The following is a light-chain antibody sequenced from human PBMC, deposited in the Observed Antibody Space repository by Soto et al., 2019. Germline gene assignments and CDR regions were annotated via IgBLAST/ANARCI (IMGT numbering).Light chain of an antibody. V-gene: IGLV2-14*01. CDR3: SSFTSSTTYV. Sequence: QSVLTQPASVSGSPGQSITISCTGSSSDVGGYKYVSWYQQHPGKAPKLMIYDGSNRPSGVSNRFSGSKSGNTASLTISGLQAEDEADYYCSSFTSSTTYVFGTGXKVTVL. CDR1: SSDVGGYKY. J-gene: IGLJ1*01. CDR2: DGS.